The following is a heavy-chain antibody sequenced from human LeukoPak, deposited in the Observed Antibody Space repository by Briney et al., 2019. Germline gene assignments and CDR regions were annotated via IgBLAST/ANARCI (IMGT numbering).Heavy chain of an antibody. D-gene: IGHD2-2*01. J-gene: IGHJ5*02. Sequence: SETLSLTCAVYGGSFSGYYWSWIRQPPGKGLEWIGEINHSGSTNYNPSLKSRVTISVDTSKNQFSLKLSSVTAADTAVYYCAMTFARTRDCSSTSCYARKITNWFDPWGQGTLVTVSS. CDR2: INHSGST. V-gene: IGHV4-34*01. CDR1: GGSFSGYY. CDR3: AMTFARTRDCSSTSCYARKITNWFDP.